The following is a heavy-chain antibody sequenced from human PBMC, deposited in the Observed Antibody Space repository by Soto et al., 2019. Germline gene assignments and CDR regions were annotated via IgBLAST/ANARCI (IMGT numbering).Heavy chain of an antibody. CDR2: TYYRSKWYN. Sequence: SQTLSLTCAISGDRVSSNIPPWTWIRQSPSRGLEWLGRTYYRSKWYNDYAVSVKSRITINPDTSNNQLSLQLNSVTPDDTAVYYCARLIGNSWLDSWGQGTLVTVSS. V-gene: IGHV6-1*01. J-gene: IGHJ5*01. D-gene: IGHD2-8*01. CDR3: ARLIGNSWLDS. CDR1: GDRVSSNIPP.